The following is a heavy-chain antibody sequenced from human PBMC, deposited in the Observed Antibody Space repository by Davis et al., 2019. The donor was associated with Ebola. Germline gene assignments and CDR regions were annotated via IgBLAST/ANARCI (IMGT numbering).Heavy chain of an antibody. CDR2: ISWNSGTI. V-gene: IGHV3-9*01. CDR1: GFTFDDYA. Sequence: GGSLRLSCAASGFTFDDYAMHWVRQAPGKGLEWVSGISWNSGTIGYADSVKGRFTISRDNAKNSLYLQMNSLRAEDTAVYYCARCGIAAAGSDYWGQGTLVTVSS. D-gene: IGHD6-13*01. CDR3: ARCGIAAAGSDY. J-gene: IGHJ4*02.